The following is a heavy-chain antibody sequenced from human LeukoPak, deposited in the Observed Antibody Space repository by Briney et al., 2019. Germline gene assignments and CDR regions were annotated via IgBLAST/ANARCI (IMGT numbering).Heavy chain of an antibody. CDR3: ARDQYSYVWGD. CDR2: IYSGGYT. D-gene: IGHD3-10*02. J-gene: IGHJ4*02. Sequence: GGSLRLSCAASGFTFSSYEMNWVRQAPGKGLEWVSVIYSGGYTYYADSVKGRFTISRDNAKNSLYLQMNSLRVEDTAIYYCARDQYSYVWGDWGQGTLVTVST. CDR1: GFTFSSYE. V-gene: IGHV3-48*03.